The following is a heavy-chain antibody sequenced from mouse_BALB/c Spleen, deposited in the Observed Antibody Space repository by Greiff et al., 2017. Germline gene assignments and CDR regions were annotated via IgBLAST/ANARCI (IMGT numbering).Heavy chain of an antibody. CDR3: AREVVARMDY. V-gene: IGHV3-2*02. CDR1: GYSITSDYA. CDR2: ISYSGST. J-gene: IGHJ4*01. Sequence: VKLVESGPGLVKPSQSLSLTCTVTGYSITSDYAWNWIRQFPGNKLEWMGYISYSGSTSYNPSLKSRISITRDTSKNQFFLQLNSVTTEDTATYYCAREVVARMDYWGQGTSVTVSS. D-gene: IGHD1-1*01.